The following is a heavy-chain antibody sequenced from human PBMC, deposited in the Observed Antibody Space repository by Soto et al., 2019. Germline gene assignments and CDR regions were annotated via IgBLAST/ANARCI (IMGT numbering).Heavy chain of an antibody. CDR3: ARSTYDYIWGSYRYGPDLGFDY. V-gene: IGHV3-21*01. D-gene: IGHD3-16*02. CDR1: GFTFSSYS. J-gene: IGHJ4*02. CDR2: ISSSSSYI. Sequence: GGSLRLSCAASGFTFSSYSMNWVRQAPGKGLEWVSSISSSSSYIYYADSVKGRFTISRDNAKNSLYLQMNSLRAEDTAVYYCARSTYDYIWGSYRYGPDLGFDYWGQGTLVTVSS.